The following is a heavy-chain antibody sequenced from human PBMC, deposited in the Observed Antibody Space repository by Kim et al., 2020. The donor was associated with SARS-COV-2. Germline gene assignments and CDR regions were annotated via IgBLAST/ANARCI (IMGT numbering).Heavy chain of an antibody. J-gene: IGHJ6*02. D-gene: IGHD6-13*01. CDR3: ARDGTYSSSWYYYGMDV. Sequence: VKGRFTISRDDATNSLYLQMNSLRDEDTAVYYCARDGTYSSSWYYYGMDVWGQGTTVTVSS. V-gene: IGHV3-48*02.